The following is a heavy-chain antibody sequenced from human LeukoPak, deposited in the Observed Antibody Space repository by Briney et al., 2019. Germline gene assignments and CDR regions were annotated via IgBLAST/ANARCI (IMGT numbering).Heavy chain of an antibody. CDR2: IIGGPGST. CDR3: AKDDAWLQFGD. V-gene: IGHV3-23*01. CDR1: GFTFSSYS. D-gene: IGHD5-24*01. J-gene: IGHJ4*02. Sequence: PGGSLRLSCAVSGFTFSSYSMHWVRQVPGKGLEWVSGIIGGPGSTYYADSVKGRLTISRDNSKNTLYLQMNSLRAEDTAVYYCAKDDAWLQFGDWGRGTLVTVSS.